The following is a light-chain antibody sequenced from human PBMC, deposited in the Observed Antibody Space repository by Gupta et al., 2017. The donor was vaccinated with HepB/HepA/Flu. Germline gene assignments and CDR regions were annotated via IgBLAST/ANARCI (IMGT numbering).Light chain of an antibody. CDR3: QQCLLTGT. CDR1: QSLLHSDGYNY. CDR2: LAS. V-gene: IGKV2-28*01. Sequence: DNVMTQSPLSLPVTPGETASISCRSSQSLLHSDGYNYVDWYRQKPGQSPQLMIYLASKRASGVPDGISGSGEDKDFTFESSRGEDEDGGVYYGQQCLLTGTFGQRTKVEIK. J-gene: IGKJ1*01.